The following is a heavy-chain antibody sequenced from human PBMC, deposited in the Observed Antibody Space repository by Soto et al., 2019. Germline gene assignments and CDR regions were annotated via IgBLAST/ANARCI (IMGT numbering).Heavy chain of an antibody. V-gene: IGHV4-30-2*01. CDR3: ARILFHYYDSSGYSRGFDP. D-gene: IGHD3-22*01. Sequence: QLQLQESGSGLVKPSQTLSLTCAVSGGSISSGGYSWSWIRQPPGKGLEWIGYIYHSGSTYYNPSLISRVTKSLDRSNNQFSPTLSSVTAADTAVYYCARILFHYYDSSGYSRGFDPWGQGTLVTVSS. J-gene: IGHJ5*02. CDR1: GGSISSGGYS. CDR2: IYHSGST.